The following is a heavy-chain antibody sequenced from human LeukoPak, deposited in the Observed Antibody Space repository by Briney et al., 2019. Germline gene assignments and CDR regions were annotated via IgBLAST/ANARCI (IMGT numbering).Heavy chain of an antibody. CDR1: GFTFSSYA. CDR2: ISGSGGNT. CDR3: ASARLEVLWLQELDS. J-gene: IGHJ4*02. Sequence: GGSLRLSCAASGFTFSSYAMSWVRQAPGKGLEWVSAISGSGGNTYYADSVKGRFTISRDNSKNTLYLQMNSLRAEDTAVYYCASARLEVLWLQELDSWGQGTLVAVSS. D-gene: IGHD3-10*01. V-gene: IGHV3-23*01.